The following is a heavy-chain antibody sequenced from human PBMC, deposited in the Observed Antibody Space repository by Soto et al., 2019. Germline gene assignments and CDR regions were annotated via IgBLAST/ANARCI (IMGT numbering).Heavy chain of an antibody. D-gene: IGHD5-12*01. CDR3: ARGEGQNGHDKRFDY. J-gene: IGHJ4*02. Sequence: QMQLVESGGGVVQPGMSLRLSCAVSGVTFTNHGIHWVRQAPGKGLEWVADISYNGSDKWYADSGKGRFTISRDNFGETAYLQMSGLRLADTAVYDCARGEGQNGHDKRFDYWGQGTLVTVSS. CDR2: ISYNGSDK. V-gene: IGHV3-30*03. CDR1: GVTFTNHG.